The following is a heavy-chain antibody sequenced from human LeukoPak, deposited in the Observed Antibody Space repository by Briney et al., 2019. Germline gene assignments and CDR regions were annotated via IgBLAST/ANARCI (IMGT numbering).Heavy chain of an antibody. CDR3: ARQSCSSTSCPHRNVFDI. CDR2: IYTSGST. V-gene: IGHV4-4*09. D-gene: IGHD2-2*01. J-gene: IGHJ3*02. CDR1: GGSIIGYY. Sequence: PSETLSLTCTVSGGSIIGYYWTWLRQPPGKGLEWIGYIYTSGSTNYNPSLKSRVTISVGMSKNQFSLQLSSVTAADTAVYYCARQSCSSTSCPHRNVFDIWGQGTMVTVSP.